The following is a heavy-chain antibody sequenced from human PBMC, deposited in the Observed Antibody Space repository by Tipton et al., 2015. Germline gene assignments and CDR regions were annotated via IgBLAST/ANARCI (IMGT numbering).Heavy chain of an antibody. D-gene: IGHD2-21*01. CDR2: IQYSGST. Sequence: GLVKPSESLSLTCSVSSDSISKYYWSWIRQPPGKELEWIGYIQYSGSTNYNPSLKSRVTISADKSKNQFSLKLKSVTAADTAVYYCARRCGGDCYWGYYFDDWGQGTLVNVSS. CDR1: SDSISKYY. J-gene: IGHJ4*02. V-gene: IGHV4-59*12. CDR3: ARRCGGDCYWGYYFDD.